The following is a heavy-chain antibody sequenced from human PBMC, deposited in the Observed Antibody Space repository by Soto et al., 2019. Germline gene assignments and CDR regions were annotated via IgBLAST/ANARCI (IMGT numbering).Heavy chain of an antibody. CDR2: ISSSSSYI. CDR1: GFTFSSYS. D-gene: IGHD6-19*01. J-gene: IGHJ6*02. CDR3: ARENPYSSGYSYGMDV. V-gene: IGHV3-21*01. Sequence: LRLSCAASGFTFSSYSMNWVRQAPGKGLEWVSSISSSSSYIYYADSVKGRFTISRDNAKNSLYLQMNSLRAEDTAVYYCARENPYSSGYSYGMDVWGQGTTVTVSS.